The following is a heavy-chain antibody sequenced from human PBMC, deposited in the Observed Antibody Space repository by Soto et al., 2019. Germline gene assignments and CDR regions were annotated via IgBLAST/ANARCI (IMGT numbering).Heavy chain of an antibody. CDR3: ARGLHNDYSNYWGSSYGMDV. CDR2: ISAYNGNK. CDR1: DYTFTSYG. V-gene: IGHV1-18*01. J-gene: IGHJ6*02. Sequence: QVQMVQSGAEVKKPGASVKVSCKTSDYTFTSYGISWVGQAPGQGLEWMGWISAYNGNKNYAQKVQGRVTMTTDTSTSTAYMELRSRRSDDTAVYYCARGLHNDYSNYWGSSYGMDVWGQGTTVTVSS. D-gene: IGHD4-4*01.